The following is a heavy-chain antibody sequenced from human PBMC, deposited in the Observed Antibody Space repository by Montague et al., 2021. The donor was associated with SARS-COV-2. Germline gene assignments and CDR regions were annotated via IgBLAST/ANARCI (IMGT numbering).Heavy chain of an antibody. CDR3: ARGAPTITMIVVVFTGAGWYFDL. V-gene: IGHV4-34*01. Sequence: SETLSLTCAVYGGSFSGYYWSWIRQPPEKGLEWIGEINHSGSINYNPSLKSRVSISVDTSKNQFSLKLTSVTAADTAVYYCARGAPTITMIVVVFTGAGWYFDLWGRGTLVTVSS. D-gene: IGHD3-22*01. CDR1: GGSFSGYY. J-gene: IGHJ2*01. CDR2: INHSGSI.